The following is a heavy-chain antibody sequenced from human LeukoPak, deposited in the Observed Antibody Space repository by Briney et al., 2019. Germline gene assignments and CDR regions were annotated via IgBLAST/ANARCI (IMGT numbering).Heavy chain of an antibody. J-gene: IGHJ6*02. Sequence: GASVNVSCKASVYTFTGYYMHWVRQAPGQGLEWMGWINPNSGDTNYAQKLQGRVTMTRDTSISTAYMELSRLRSDDTAVYYCARGDNCNGNYYYGMDVWGQGTTVTVSS. CDR2: INPNSGDT. CDR3: ARGDNCNGNYYYGMDV. D-gene: IGHD1-20*01. CDR1: VYTFTGYY. V-gene: IGHV1-2*02.